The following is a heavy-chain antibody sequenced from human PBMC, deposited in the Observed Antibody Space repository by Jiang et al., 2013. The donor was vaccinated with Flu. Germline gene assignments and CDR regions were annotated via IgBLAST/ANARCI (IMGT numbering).Heavy chain of an antibody. CDR1: GFTFSSYA. J-gene: IGHJ4*02. D-gene: IGHD1-26*01. CDR3: AKDLVGARLGDY. V-gene: IGHV3-23*04. Sequence: EVQLVESGGGLVQPGGSLRLSCAASGFTFSSYAMSWVRQAPGKGLEWVSAISDSGGNTYYADSVKGRFTISRDNSKNTLYLQMNSLRAEDTAVYYCAKDLVGARLGDYWGQGTLVTVSS. CDR2: ISDSGGNT.